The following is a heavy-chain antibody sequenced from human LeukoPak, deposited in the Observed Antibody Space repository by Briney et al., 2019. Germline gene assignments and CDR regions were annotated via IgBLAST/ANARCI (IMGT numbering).Heavy chain of an antibody. CDR3: ARDLGCSSTSCYRYYYGMDV. D-gene: IGHD2-2*01. V-gene: IGHV1-18*01. CDR2: ISAYNGNT. CDR1: GYTFTSYG. J-gene: IGHJ6*02. Sequence: GASVKVSCKASGYTFTSYGISWARQAPGQGLEWMGWISAYNGNTNHAQKLQGRVTMTTDTSTSTAYMELRSLRSDDTAVYYCARDLGCSSTSCYRYYYGMDVWGQGTTVTVSS.